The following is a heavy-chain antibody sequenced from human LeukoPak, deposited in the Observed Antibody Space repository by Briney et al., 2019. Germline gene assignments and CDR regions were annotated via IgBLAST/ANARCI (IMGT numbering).Heavy chain of an antibody. CDR2: IYHSGST. V-gene: IGHV4-38-2*02. D-gene: IGHD3-3*01. CDR1: GYSISSGYY. Sequence: SETLSLTCTVSGYSISSGYYWGWIRQPPGKGLEWIGSIYHSGSTYYNPSLKSRVTISVDTSKNQFSLKLSSVTAADTAVYYCAKTYYDFWSGYENRNDAFDIWGQGTMVTVSS. CDR3: AKTYYDFWSGYENRNDAFDI. J-gene: IGHJ3*02.